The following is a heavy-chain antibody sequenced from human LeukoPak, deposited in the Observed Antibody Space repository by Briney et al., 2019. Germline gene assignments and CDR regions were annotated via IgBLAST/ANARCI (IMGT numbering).Heavy chain of an antibody. J-gene: IGHJ3*02. Sequence: SETLSLTCTVSGGSISSYYWSWIRQPPGKGLEWIGYIYYSGSTNYNPSLKSRVTISVDTSKNQFSLKLSSVTAADTAVYYCARDAYCGGDCYPRANAFDIWGQGTMVTVSS. CDR3: ARDAYCGGDCYPRANAFDI. CDR1: GGSISSYY. CDR2: IYYSGST. D-gene: IGHD2-21*02. V-gene: IGHV4-59*12.